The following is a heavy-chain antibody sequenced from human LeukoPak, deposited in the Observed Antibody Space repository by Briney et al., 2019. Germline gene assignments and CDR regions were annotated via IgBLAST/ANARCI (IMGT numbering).Heavy chain of an antibody. CDR2: IYYSGST. D-gene: IGHD2-2*01. CDR3: ARDRSSSISGMDV. V-gene: IGHV4-30-4*01. J-gene: IGHJ6*02. Sequence: SQTLSLTCTVSGGSISSGDYYWSWIRHPPGKGLEWIGYIYYSGSTYYNPSLKSRVTISVDTSKNQFSLKLSSVTAADTAVYYCARDRSSSISGMDVWGQGATVTVSS. CDR1: GGSISSGDYY.